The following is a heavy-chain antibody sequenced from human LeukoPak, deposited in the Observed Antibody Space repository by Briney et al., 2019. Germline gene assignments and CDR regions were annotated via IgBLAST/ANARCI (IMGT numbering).Heavy chain of an antibody. D-gene: IGHD1-26*01. Sequence: ASVKVSCKASGYTFTSYAMNWVRQAPGQGLEWMGWINTDTGNPTYAQGFTGRFVFSLDTSVSTAYLQISSLKAEDTAVYYCARGGGSYYSRYYYYYMDVWGKGTTVTVSS. CDR2: INTDTGNP. V-gene: IGHV7-4-1*02. J-gene: IGHJ6*03. CDR3: ARGGGSYYSRYYYYYMDV. CDR1: GYTFTSYA.